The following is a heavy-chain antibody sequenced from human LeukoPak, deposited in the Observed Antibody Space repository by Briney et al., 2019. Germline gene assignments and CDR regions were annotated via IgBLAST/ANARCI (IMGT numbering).Heavy chain of an antibody. V-gene: IGHV1-18*01. CDR3: ARSLSRSSLPDY. J-gene: IGHJ4*02. CDR1: GYTFTSYG. D-gene: IGHD6-13*01. Sequence: GASVKVSCKASGYTFTSYGISWVRQAPGQGLEWMGWINAYSGNTNYAQTLQGRVTMTTDTSTSTAYMELRSLRSDDTAVYYCARSLSRSSLPDYRGQGTLVTLSS. CDR2: INAYSGNT.